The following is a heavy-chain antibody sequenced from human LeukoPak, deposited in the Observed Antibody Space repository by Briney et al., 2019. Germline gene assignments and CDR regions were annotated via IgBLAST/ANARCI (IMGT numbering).Heavy chain of an antibody. CDR1: GGSISSGGYY. V-gene: IGHV4-31*03. D-gene: IGHD2-2*01. J-gene: IGHJ5*02. Sequence: SETLSLTCTVSGGSISSGGYYWSWIRQHPGKGLEWIGYIYYSGSTYYNPSLKSRVTISVDTSKNQFSLKLSSVTAADTAVYYCARDNGDPYCSSTSCYFIDPWGQETLVTVSS. CDR2: IYYSGST. CDR3: ARDNGDPYCSSTSCYFIDP.